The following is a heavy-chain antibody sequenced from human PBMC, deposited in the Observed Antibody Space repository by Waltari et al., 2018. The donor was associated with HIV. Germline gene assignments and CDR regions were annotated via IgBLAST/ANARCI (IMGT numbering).Heavy chain of an antibody. Sequence: EVELLESGGKLVPPGGSLRLSCEVVGFTFSDYFMHWVRQGPGKGLQCVAGISGDGENSFCIDSLRGRATFSRANSKNTLFLEISNLRFEDTATYYCARTFGVVWGAPKFFDHWGRGTLVSVSS. J-gene: IGHJ4*02. CDR1: GFTFSDYF. V-gene: IGHV3-23*01. D-gene: IGHD3-10*01. CDR3: ARTFGVVWGAPKFFDH. CDR2: ISGDGENS.